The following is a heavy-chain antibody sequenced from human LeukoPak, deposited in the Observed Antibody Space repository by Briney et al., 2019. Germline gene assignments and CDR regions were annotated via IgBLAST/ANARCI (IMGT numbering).Heavy chain of an antibody. J-gene: IGHJ4*02. CDR3: AKALVITVAGTYYFDY. D-gene: IGHD6-19*01. V-gene: IGHV3-30*02. CDR1: GFIFSSYG. CDR2: IRHDDSRR. Sequence: PGGSLRLSCAASGFIFSSYGMHWVRQAPGKGLEWVAFIRHDDSRRLYADSVKGRFTISRDDSKNTLYLQMNFLRPEDTAVYYCAKALVITVAGTYYFDYWGQGTLVTVSS.